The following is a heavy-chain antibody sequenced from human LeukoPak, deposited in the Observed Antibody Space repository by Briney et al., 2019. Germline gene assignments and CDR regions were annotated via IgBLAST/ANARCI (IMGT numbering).Heavy chain of an antibody. CDR2: INPNSGGT. CDR3: ARGVVVVPAAIVY. J-gene: IGHJ4*02. Sequence: ASVKVSCKASGYTFTRYYMHWVRQAPGQGLEWMGWINPNSGGTNYAQKFQGRVTMTRDTSISTAYMELSRLRSDDTAVYYCARGVVVVPAAIVYWGQGTLVTVSS. V-gene: IGHV1-2*02. D-gene: IGHD2-2*02. CDR1: GYTFTRYY.